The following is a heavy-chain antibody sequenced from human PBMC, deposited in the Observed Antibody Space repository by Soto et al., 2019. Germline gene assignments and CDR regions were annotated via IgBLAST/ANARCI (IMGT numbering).Heavy chain of an antibody. CDR2: INPSGDGT. CDR3: ASVALGYDYADV. J-gene: IGHJ6*02. CDR1: GYTFNAFY. Sequence: ASVKVSCKAFGYTFNAFYMHWVRQAPGQGLEWMGVINPSGDGTSHAQKFQGRVTMTRDTSTSTVYMELSSLRSEDTAVYYCASVALGYDYADVWGQGTTVTVSS. V-gene: IGHV1-46*02. D-gene: IGHD4-17*01.